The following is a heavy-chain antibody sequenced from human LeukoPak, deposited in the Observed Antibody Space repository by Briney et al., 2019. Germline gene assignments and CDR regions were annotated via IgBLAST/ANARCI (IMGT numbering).Heavy chain of an antibody. CDR1: GGSISSYY. CDR3: ARLGSGWYSIFDY. D-gene: IGHD6-19*01. V-gene: IGHV4-59*08. Sequence: SETLSLTCTVSGGSISSYYWSWIRQPPGKGLEWIGYIYYSGSTNYNPSLKSRVTISVDTSKNQFSLQLSSVTAADTAVYYCARLGSGWYSIFDYWGQGTLVTVSS. J-gene: IGHJ4*02. CDR2: IYYSGST.